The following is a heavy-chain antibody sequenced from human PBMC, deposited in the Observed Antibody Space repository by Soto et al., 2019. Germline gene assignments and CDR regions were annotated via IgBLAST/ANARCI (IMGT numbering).Heavy chain of an antibody. CDR2: IYTSGST. Sequence: SETLSLTCTVSGGSISSYYWSWIRQPAGKGLEWIGRIYTSGSTNYNPSLKSRVTMSVDTSKNQFSLKLSSVTAADTAVYYCARDGPVVVPQTGRYGMDVWGQGTTVTVSS. D-gene: IGHD2-2*01. J-gene: IGHJ6*02. V-gene: IGHV4-4*07. CDR1: GGSISSYY. CDR3: ARDGPVVVPQTGRYGMDV.